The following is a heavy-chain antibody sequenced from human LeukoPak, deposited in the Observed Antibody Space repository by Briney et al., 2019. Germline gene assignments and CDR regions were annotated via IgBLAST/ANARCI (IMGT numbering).Heavy chain of an antibody. V-gene: IGHV4-59*08. CDR3: ARSTSYYYDSSGFPNNWFDP. J-gene: IGHJ5*02. Sequence: SETQSLTCTVSGGSISSYYWSWIRQPPGKGLEWIGYIYYSGSTNYNPSLKSRVTISVDTSKNQFSLKLSSVTAADTAVYYCARSTSYYYDSSGFPNNWFDPWGQGTLVTVSS. CDR2: IYYSGST. D-gene: IGHD3-22*01. CDR1: GGSISSYY.